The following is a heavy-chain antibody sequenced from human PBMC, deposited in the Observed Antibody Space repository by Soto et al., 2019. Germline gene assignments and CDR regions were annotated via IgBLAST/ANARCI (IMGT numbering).Heavy chain of an antibody. CDR2: IKSKTDSGTT. D-gene: IGHD6-13*01. CDR3: TTDPRIAARYWYFDL. Sequence: GGSLRLSCAASGFTFSNAWMSWVRQAPGKGLEWVGRIKSKTDSGTTDYAAPVKGRFTISRDDSKNTLYLQMNSLKTEDTAVYYCTTDPRIAARYWYFDLWGRGTLVTVSS. V-gene: IGHV3-15*01. CDR1: GFTFSNAW. J-gene: IGHJ2*01.